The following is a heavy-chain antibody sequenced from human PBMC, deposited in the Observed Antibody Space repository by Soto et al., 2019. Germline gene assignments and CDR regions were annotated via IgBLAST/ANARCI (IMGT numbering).Heavy chain of an antibody. V-gene: IGHV3-48*03. CDR1: GFTFSSYE. CDR3: ARAFLVAGTGFDY. Sequence: PGGSLRLSCAASGFTFSSYEMNWVRQAPGKGLEWVSYISSSGSTIYYADSVKGRFTISRDNAKNSLYLQVNSLRAEDTAVYYCARAFLVAGTGFDYWGQGTLVTVSS. CDR2: ISSSGSTI. D-gene: IGHD6-19*01. J-gene: IGHJ4*02.